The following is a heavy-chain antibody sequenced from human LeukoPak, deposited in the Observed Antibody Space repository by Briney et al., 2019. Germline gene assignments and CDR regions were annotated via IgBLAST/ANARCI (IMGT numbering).Heavy chain of an antibody. Sequence: PGGSLRLSCAASGFTFSSYAMSWVRQAPGKGLEWVAAISGSGGSTYYADFMKGRFTIQRNNSKNTLYLQMNSLRAEDTAVYSCAKDIVGVHRGSTALGYWGQGTLVTVSS. CDR1: GFTFSSYA. CDR2: ISGSGGST. J-gene: IGHJ4*02. D-gene: IGHD1-26*01. V-gene: IGHV3-23*01. CDR3: AKDIVGVHRGSTALGY.